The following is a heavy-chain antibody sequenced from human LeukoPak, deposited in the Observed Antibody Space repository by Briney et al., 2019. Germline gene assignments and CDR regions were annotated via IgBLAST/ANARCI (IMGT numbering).Heavy chain of an antibody. Sequence: PGGSLRLSCVVSGFTFSNYWRNWVRQAPGKGLEWVANIHEDGSEKYYVDSVKGRFTISRDNAKNSLYLQMNSLRVEDTAVYYCARTSRTHTPRAFDIWGQGTMVTVSS. V-gene: IGHV3-7*05. CDR2: IHEDGSEK. J-gene: IGHJ3*02. CDR1: GFTFSNYW. CDR3: ARTSRTHTPRAFDI.